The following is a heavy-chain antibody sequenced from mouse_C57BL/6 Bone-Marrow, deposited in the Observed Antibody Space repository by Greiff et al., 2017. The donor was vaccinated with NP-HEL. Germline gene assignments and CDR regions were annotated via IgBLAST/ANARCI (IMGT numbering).Heavy chain of an antibody. CDR3: ARDASPGNFDY. CDR2: SRNKANDYKT. J-gene: IGHJ2*01. V-gene: IGHV7-1*01. D-gene: IGHD4-1*01. Sequence: EVKLVESGGGLVQSGRSLRLSCATSGFTFSDFYMEWVRQAPGKGLEWIAASRNKANDYKTEYSASVKGRFIVSRDTSQSILYLQMNALRAEDTAIYYCARDASPGNFDYWGQGTTLTVSS. CDR1: GFTFSDFY.